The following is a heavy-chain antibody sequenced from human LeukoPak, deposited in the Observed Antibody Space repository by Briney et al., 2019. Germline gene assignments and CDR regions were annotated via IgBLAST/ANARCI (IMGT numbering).Heavy chain of an antibody. CDR1: GGSISSYY. D-gene: IGHD2-2*01. Sequence: SETLSLTCTVSGGSISSYYWSWIRQPPGKGLEWTGYIYTSGSTNYNPSLKSRVTISVDTSKNQFSLKLSSVTAADTAVYYCASIVVVPAVEYFQHWGQGTLVTVSS. J-gene: IGHJ1*01. CDR2: IYTSGST. CDR3: ASIVVVPAVEYFQH. V-gene: IGHV4-4*09.